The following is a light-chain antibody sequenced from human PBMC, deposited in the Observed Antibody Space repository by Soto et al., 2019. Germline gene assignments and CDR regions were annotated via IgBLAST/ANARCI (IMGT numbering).Light chain of an antibody. CDR1: SGSVSTNNY. Sequence: QAVVTQEPSFSVSPGATVTLTCGLSSGSVSTNNYPSWYQQTPGQAPRTLIYSTYTRSSGVPERFSDSILGNKAALTITGAQADDQSDYYCVLYMGSGIWVFGGGTKLTVL. J-gene: IGLJ3*02. CDR2: STY. V-gene: IGLV8-61*01. CDR3: VLYMGSGIWV.